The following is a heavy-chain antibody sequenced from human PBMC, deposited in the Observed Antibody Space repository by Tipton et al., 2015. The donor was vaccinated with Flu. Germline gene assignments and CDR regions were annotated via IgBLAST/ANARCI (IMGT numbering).Heavy chain of an antibody. CDR3: ARRDYSNYVSEPKNWFDP. D-gene: IGHD4-11*01. J-gene: IGHJ5*02. V-gene: IGHV4-59*08. CDR2: IYYNGST. CDR1: GDSMRSYY. Sequence: TLSLTCSVSGDSMRSYYWSWIRQPPGKGLEWIGTIYYNGSTDYNPSLNSRVTISVDMSKNQFSLRLTSVTAADTAVYYCARRDYSNYVSEPKNWFDPWGQGTLVTVSS.